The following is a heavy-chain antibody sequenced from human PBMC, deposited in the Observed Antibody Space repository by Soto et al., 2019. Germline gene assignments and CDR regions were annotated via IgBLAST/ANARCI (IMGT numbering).Heavy chain of an antibody. V-gene: IGHV1-46*02. CDR3: ARGREISFGYNWFDP. J-gene: IGHJ5*02. CDR2: INPTERRT. CDR1: GYPXNSYH. Sequence: QVQLVQSGAEVRKPGASVKLSCQTSGYPXNSYHMHXXRXXPGQXXXWLGVINPTERRTRYSHKFQDRITMTRDTSTSTVYMELSSLRSEDTAMYFCARGREISFGYNWFDPWGQGTRVTVSS. D-gene: IGHD5-18*01.